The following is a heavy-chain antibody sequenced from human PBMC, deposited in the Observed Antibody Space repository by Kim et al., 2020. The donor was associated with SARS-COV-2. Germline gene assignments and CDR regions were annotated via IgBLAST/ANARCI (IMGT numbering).Heavy chain of an antibody. J-gene: IGHJ6*02. D-gene: IGHD7-27*01. CDR1: GFTFSSYD. CDR3: ARGENWGYPPYYYYGMDV. CDR2: IGTAGDT. Sequence: GGSLRLSCAASGFTFSSYDMHWVRQATGKGLEWVSAIGTAGDTYYPGSVKGRFTISRENAKNSLYLQMNSLRAGDTAVYYCARGENWGYPPYYYYGMDVWGQGTTVTVSS. V-gene: IGHV3-13*01.